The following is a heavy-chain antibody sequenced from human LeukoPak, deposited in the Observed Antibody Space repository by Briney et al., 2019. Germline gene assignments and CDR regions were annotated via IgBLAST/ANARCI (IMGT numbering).Heavy chain of an antibody. Sequence: GGSLRLSCAASGFDFGGYTMTWVRQAPVRGLEWVSAISGSGGSTYYADSVKGRFTISRDTSKNTLYLQMNSLRAEDTAVYYCARRIAAAGTRGFDYWGQGTLVSVSS. J-gene: IGHJ4*02. CDR1: GFDFGGYT. V-gene: IGHV3-23*01. D-gene: IGHD6-13*01. CDR3: ARRIAAAGTRGFDY. CDR2: ISGSGGST.